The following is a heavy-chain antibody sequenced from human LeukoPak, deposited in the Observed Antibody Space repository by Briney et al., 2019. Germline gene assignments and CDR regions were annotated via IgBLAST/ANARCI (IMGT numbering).Heavy chain of an antibody. Sequence: QTGGSLRLSCAASGLTFSSYAMSWVRQAPGKGLEWVSAISGSGGSTYYADSVKGRFTISRDNSKNTLYLQMNSLRAEDTAVYYCAKDTVQQLVIDYWGQGTLVTVSS. CDR1: GLTFSSYA. CDR3: AKDTVQQLVIDY. CDR2: ISGSGGST. J-gene: IGHJ4*02. D-gene: IGHD6-13*01. V-gene: IGHV3-23*01.